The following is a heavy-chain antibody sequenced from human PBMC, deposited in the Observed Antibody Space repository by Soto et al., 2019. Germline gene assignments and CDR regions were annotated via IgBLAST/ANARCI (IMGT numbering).Heavy chain of an antibody. V-gene: IGHV1-69*13. CDR2: IIPIFGTA. D-gene: IGHD6-13*01. Sequence: GASVKVSCKASGGTFSSYAISWVRQAPGQGLEWMGGIIPIFGTANYAQKFQGRVTITADESTSTAYMELSSLRSEDTAVYYCARDSGFGYSSSSYDYYYDMYAFGRETTVTVSS. J-gene: IGHJ6*02. CDR3: ARDSGFGYSSSSYDYYYDMYA. CDR1: GGTFSSYA.